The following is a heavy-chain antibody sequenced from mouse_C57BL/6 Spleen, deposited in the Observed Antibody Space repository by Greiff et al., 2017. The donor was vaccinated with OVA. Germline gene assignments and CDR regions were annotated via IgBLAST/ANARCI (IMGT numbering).Heavy chain of an antibody. CDR3: ARADGYYVGYFDV. CDR1: GYTFTSYW. V-gene: IGHV1-64*01. D-gene: IGHD2-3*01. Sequence: QVQLQQPGAELVKPGASVKLSCKASGYTFTSYWMHWVKQRPGQGLEWIGMIHPNSGSTNYNEKFKSKATLTVDKSSSTAYMQLSSLTSEDSAVYYCARADGYYVGYFDVWGTGTTVTVAS. J-gene: IGHJ1*03. CDR2: IHPNSGST.